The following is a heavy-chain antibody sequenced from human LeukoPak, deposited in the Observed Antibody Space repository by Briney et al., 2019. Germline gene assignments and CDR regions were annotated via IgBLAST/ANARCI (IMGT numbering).Heavy chain of an antibody. CDR1: GFTFSSYS. V-gene: IGHV3-21*01. D-gene: IGHD2-2*01. CDR2: ISSSSSYI. J-gene: IGHJ4*02. Sequence: GGSLRLSCAASGFTFSSYSMNWVRQAPGKGLEWVSSISSSSSYIYYADSVKGRFTISRDNAKSSLYLQMNRLGAEDTAVYYCARDPGPAAIYWGQGTLVTVSS. CDR3: ARDPGPAAIY.